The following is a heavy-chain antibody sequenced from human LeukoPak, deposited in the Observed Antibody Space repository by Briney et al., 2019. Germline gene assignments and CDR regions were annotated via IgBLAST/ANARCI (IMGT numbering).Heavy chain of an antibody. D-gene: IGHD3-22*01. J-gene: IGHJ4*02. Sequence: PGGSLRLSCAASGFSFSSYSMNWVRQAPGKGLEWVSSISSSGSFRYYADSVKGRFTISRDNAKNSLYLHMNSLRAEDTAVYYCARESSGYFYWGQGTLVTVSS. CDR3: ARESSGYFY. CDR2: ISSSGSFR. CDR1: GFSFSSYS. V-gene: IGHV3-21*01.